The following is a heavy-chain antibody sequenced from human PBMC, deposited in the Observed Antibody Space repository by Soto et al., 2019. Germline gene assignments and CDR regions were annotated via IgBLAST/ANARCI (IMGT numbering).Heavy chain of an antibody. Sequence: PGGSLILSCAASGFTFSSYWMYWFRQAPGKGLVWVSRIDSGGSSTTYADSVKGRFTISRDNAKNTLYLQMNGLRAEDTAVYYCARWFTYGNFDYFDYWGQGTQVTVSS. V-gene: IGHV3-74*01. CDR2: IDSGGSST. CDR3: ARWFTYGNFDYFDY. D-gene: IGHD3-10*01. J-gene: IGHJ4*02. CDR1: GFTFSSYW.